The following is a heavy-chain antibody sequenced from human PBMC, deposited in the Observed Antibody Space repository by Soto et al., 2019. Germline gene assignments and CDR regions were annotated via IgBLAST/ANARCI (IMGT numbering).Heavy chain of an antibody. CDR1: GYTFTSYD. D-gene: IGHD3-10*01. CDR2: IGAYNGNT. V-gene: IGHV1-18*01. J-gene: IGHJ5*02. Sequence: ASVKVSCKASGYTFTSYDINWVRQAPGQGLEWMGWIGAYNGNTKYAQKLQGRVTMTTDTSTSTAYMELRSLRSDDTAVYYCARGVGLGCYYNQHNWFAPWGQGTLVTVSS. CDR3: ARGVGLGCYYNQHNWFAP.